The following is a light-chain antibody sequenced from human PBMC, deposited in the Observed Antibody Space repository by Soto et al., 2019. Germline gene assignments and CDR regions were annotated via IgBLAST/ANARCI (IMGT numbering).Light chain of an antibody. CDR1: QTVRNNY. J-gene: IGKJ4*01. CDR2: DAS. V-gene: IGKV3-20*01. Sequence: EFGLTQSTGTRSLSPGERATLSCRASQTVRNNYLAWYQQKPGQAPRLLIYDASSRATGIPDRFSGGGSGTDFTLTISRLEPEDFAVYYCQQFSSYPLTFGGGTKVDIK. CDR3: QQFSSYPLT.